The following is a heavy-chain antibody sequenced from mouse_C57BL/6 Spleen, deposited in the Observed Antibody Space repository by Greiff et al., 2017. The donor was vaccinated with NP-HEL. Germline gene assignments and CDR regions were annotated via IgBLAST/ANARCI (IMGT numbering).Heavy chain of an antibody. D-gene: IGHD1-1*01. CDR3: TESPDYYGSSYWGYFDV. CDR2: IRLKSDNYAT. J-gene: IGHJ1*03. Sequence: DVKLVESGGGLVQPGGSMKLSCVASGFTFSNYWMNWVRQSPEKGLEWVAQIRLKSDNYATHYAESVKGRFTISRDDSKSSVYLQMNNLRAEDTGIYYCTESPDYYGSSYWGYFDVWGTGTTVTVSS. V-gene: IGHV6-3*01. CDR1: GFTFSNYW.